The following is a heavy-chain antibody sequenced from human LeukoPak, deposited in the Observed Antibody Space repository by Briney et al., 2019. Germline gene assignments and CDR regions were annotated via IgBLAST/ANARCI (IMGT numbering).Heavy chain of an antibody. CDR3: ARADSWEAFDI. CDR2: INHSGST. D-gene: IGHD6-13*01. J-gene: IGHJ3*02. V-gene: IGHV4-34*01. CDR1: GGSFSGYY. Sequence: HSETLSLTCAVYGGSFSGYYWSWIRQPPGKGLEWIGEINHSGSTNYNPSLKSRVTISVDTSKNQFSLKLSSVTAADTAVYYCARADSWEAFDIWGQGTTVTVSS.